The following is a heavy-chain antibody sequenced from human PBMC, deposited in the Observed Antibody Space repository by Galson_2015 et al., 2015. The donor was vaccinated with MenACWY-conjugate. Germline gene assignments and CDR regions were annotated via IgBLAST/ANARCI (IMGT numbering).Heavy chain of an antibody. V-gene: IGHV3-7*03. CDR3: ARDTRGRFDY. CDR1: GFAFSSYW. Sequence: SLRLSCAVSGFAFSSYWMSWVRQAPGKGLEWVANIKQDGREKNYVDSVKGRFTISRDNADNSVYLQMDSLRVEDTAVYYCARDTRGRFDYWGQRTLVTFSS. J-gene: IGHJ4*02. CDR2: IKQDGREK.